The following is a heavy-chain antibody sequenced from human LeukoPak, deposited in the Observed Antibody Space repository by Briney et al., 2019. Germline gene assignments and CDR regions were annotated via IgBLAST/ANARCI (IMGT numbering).Heavy chain of an antibody. D-gene: IGHD3-16*02. V-gene: IGHV4-34*01. CDR3: ARHWTYYDYVWGSYRPYYFGY. J-gene: IGHJ4*02. CDR1: GVSFSGYY. Sequence: SETLSLTCAVYGVSFSGYYWSWIRQPPGKGLEWIGEINHSGSTNYNPSLKSRVTISVDTSKNQFSLKLSSVTAADTAVYYCARHWTYYDYVWGSYRPYYFGYWGQGTLVTVSS. CDR2: INHSGST.